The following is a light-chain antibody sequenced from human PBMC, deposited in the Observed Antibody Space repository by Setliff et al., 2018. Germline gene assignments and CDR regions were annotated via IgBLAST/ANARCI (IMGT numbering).Light chain of an antibody. CDR3: NAYASDTTYV. CDR2: GVS. CDR1: SSDVGSYDP. J-gene: IGLJ1*01. Sequence: QSALTQPASVSGSPGQSITISCSGTSSDVGSYDPVSWYQQHPGKAPKLIIYGVSDRPSGVSSRFSGSKSGNTAYLTISGLQTEDEAECYCNAYASDTTYVFGSGTKVTVL. V-gene: IGLV2-14*03.